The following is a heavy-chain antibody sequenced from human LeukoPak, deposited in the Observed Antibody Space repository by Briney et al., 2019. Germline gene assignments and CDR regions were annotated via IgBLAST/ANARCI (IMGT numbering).Heavy chain of an antibody. Sequence: GGSLRLSCAVSGFTFSSYTMNWVRQAPGKGLEWVSSISSSSSHIYHADPVTGRFTISRDNAKNSPYLQMNSLRDEDTAVYFCAKSDAYDTTYYFDFWGQGTLVTVSS. J-gene: IGHJ4*02. CDR3: AKSDAYDTTYYFDF. V-gene: IGHV3-21*04. CDR1: GFTFSSYT. D-gene: IGHD3-22*01. CDR2: ISSSSSHI.